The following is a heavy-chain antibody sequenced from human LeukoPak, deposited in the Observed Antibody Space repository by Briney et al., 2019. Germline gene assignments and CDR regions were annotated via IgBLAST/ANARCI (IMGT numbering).Heavy chain of an antibody. J-gene: IGHJ4*02. Sequence: GGSLRLSCAASGFTFSSYHIHWVRQAPGKGLVWVSRINTDGSSTTYADSVKGRFTISRDNSKNTLYLQMNSLRAEDTAVYYCAKEGDSGSYGGDYYFDYWGQGTLVTVSS. CDR2: INTDGSST. CDR1: GFTFSSYH. CDR3: AKEGDSGSYGGDYYFDY. D-gene: IGHD1-26*01. V-gene: IGHV3-74*01.